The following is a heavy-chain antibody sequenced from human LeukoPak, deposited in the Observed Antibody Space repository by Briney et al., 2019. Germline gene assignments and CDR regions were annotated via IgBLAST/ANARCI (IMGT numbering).Heavy chain of an antibody. Sequence: GESLKITCKGSGYSFTSYWIGWVRQMPGKGLEWMGIIYPGDSDTRYSPSFQGQVTISADKSISTAYLQWSSLKASDTAMYYCARLRRSGSSRSHRDWFDPWGQGTLVTVSS. D-gene: IGHD1-26*01. CDR2: IYPGDSDT. CDR1: GYSFTSYW. CDR3: ARLRRSGSSRSHRDWFDP. V-gene: IGHV5-51*01. J-gene: IGHJ5*02.